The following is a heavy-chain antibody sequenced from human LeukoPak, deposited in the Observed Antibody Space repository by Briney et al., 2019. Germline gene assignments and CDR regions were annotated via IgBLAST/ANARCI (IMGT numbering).Heavy chain of an antibody. CDR3: ARRYFDSSGHLPDAFDI. Sequence: SETLSLTCTVSGGSISRSSYYWGWVRQPPGKGLEWIGSIYYNGNTYYTPSLKSRVTTSLDTSKNHFSLRLSSVTAADTAVYYCARRYFDSSGHLPDAFDIWGQGTMVTVSS. J-gene: IGHJ3*02. V-gene: IGHV4-39*07. D-gene: IGHD3-22*01. CDR2: IYYNGNT. CDR1: GGSISRSSYY.